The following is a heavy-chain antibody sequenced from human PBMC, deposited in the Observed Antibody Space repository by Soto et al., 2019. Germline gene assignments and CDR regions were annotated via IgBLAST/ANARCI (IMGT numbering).Heavy chain of an antibody. CDR3: ARVLPPFEP. Sequence: QVKLVQSGAEVKKPGASVKVSCKASGYTFTSYGISWVRQAPGQGLEWMGWINAYNGNTNYAQKLQGRLTMPTDTPTSTAYMELRGLRSDDTAVYYCARVLPPFEPWGQGTLVTVSS. V-gene: IGHV1-18*01. CDR2: INAYNGNT. J-gene: IGHJ5*02. CDR1: GYTFTSYG.